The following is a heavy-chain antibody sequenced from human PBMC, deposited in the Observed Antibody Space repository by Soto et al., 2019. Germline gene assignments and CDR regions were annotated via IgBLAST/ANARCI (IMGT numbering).Heavy chain of an antibody. Sequence: EVQLVESGGGVVRPGGSLRLSCAASGFTFDDYGLSWVRQAPGKGLEWVSGINWNGGSTRYADSVKGRFTISRDNAKNSLYLQMNSLRAEDTALYYCASLIVGATTYGMDVWGQGTTVTVSS. V-gene: IGHV3-20*04. CDR3: ASLIVGATTYGMDV. J-gene: IGHJ6*02. D-gene: IGHD1-26*01. CDR2: INWNGGST. CDR1: GFTFDDYG.